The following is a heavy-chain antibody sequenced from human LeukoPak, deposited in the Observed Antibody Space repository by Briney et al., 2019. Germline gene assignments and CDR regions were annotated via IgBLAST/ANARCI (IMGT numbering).Heavy chain of an antibody. V-gene: IGHV3-7*05. J-gene: IGHJ4*02. D-gene: IGHD6-13*01. CDR2: INEDGSEK. CDR3: ARLIAAADHFDY. Sequence: PGGSLRLSCEASGFTFSSYWMSWVRQAPGKGLEWVANINEDGSEKYYVESVKGRFTISRDNAKNSLYLQMDSLRAEDTAVYYCARLIAAADHFDYWGQGTLVTVSS. CDR1: GFTFSSYW.